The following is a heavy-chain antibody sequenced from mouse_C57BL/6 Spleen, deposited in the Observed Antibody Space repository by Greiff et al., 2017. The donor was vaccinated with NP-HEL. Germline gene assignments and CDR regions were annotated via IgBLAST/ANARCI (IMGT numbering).Heavy chain of an antibody. CDR1: GYTFTSYG. CDR3: AERRPSLLDY. D-gene: IGHD2-1*01. J-gene: IGHJ2*01. Sequence: QVQLKESGAELARPGASVKLSCKASGYTFTSYGISWVKQRTGQGLEWIGEIYPRSGNTYYNEKFKGKATLTADKSSSTAYMELRSLTSEDSAVYFCAERRPSLLDYWGQGTTLTVSS. V-gene: IGHV1-81*01. CDR2: IYPRSGNT.